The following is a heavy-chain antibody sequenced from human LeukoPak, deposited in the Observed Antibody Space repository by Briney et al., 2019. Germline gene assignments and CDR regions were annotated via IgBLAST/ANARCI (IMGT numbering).Heavy chain of an antibody. CDR3: TIESGGSDYYFGY. V-gene: IGHV3-48*01. CDR2: ISATGGTI. CDR1: GFTFSSNG. D-gene: IGHD2-15*01. J-gene: IGHJ4*02. Sequence: PGGSLRLSCAAYGFTFSSNGMNWVRQAPGKGLEWVSYISATGGTIYYADSVKGRFTISRDDSKNTLYLQMNSLKTEDTAVYYCTIESGGSDYYFGYWGQGTLVTVSS.